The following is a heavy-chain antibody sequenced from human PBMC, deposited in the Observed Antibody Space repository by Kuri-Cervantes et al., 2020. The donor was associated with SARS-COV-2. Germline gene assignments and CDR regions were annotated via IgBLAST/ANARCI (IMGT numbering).Heavy chain of an antibody. J-gene: IGHJ4*02. V-gene: IGHV3-30*18. Sequence: SCPASDFTVNTYRSHWVHWVRQAPVEGLEWVAVISYDGGSQYYADSVKGRFTISRDNSKNTLYLQMNSLRTEDTAVYYCAKDKDGGAVACYWGQGTLVTVSS. CDR2: ISYDGGSQ. D-gene: IGHD6-19*01. CDR1: DFTVNTYR. CDR3: AKDKDGGAVACY.